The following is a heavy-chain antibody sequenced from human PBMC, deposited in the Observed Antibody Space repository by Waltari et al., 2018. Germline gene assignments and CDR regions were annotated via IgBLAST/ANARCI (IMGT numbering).Heavy chain of an antibody. CDR2: ISSSSSYI. CDR3: ARDLISAAAPTFFYYYYYMDV. V-gene: IGHV3-21*01. J-gene: IGHJ6*03. D-gene: IGHD6-13*01. Sequence: QAPGKGLEWVSSISSSSSYIDYADSVKGRFTISRDNAKNSLYLQMNSLRAEDTAVYYCARDLISAAAPTFFYYYYYMDVWGKGTTVTVSS.